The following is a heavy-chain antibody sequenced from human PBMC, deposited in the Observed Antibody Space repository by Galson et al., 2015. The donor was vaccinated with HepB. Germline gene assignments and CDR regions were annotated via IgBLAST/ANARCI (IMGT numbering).Heavy chain of an antibody. CDR1: GFTFSSYG. V-gene: IGHV3-30*18. J-gene: IGHJ4*02. CDR3: AKELGYCSSTSCYTDY. CDR2: ISYDGSNK. Sequence: SLRLSCAASGFTFSSYGMHWVRQAPGKGLEWVAVISYDGSNKYYADSVKGRFTISRDNSKNTLYLQMNSLRAEDTAVYYCAKELGYCSSTSCYTDYWGQGTLVTVSS. D-gene: IGHD2-2*02.